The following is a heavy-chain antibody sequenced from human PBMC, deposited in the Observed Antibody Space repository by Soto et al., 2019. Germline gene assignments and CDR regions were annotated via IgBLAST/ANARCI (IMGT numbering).Heavy chain of an antibody. CDR1: VVTFSSYT. CDR3: ARVSTPSYYDYWSGYYYYGMDV. V-gene: IGHV1-69*02. J-gene: IGHJ6*02. CDR2: IIPILGIA. D-gene: IGHD3-3*01. Sequence: ASVKVCCKASVVTFSSYTITWLRLAPGQGLEWTGRIIPILGIASYAQKFQGRVTMTRDTSTSTVYMELSSLRSEDTAVYYCARVSTPSYYDYWSGYYYYGMDVWGQGTTVTVSS.